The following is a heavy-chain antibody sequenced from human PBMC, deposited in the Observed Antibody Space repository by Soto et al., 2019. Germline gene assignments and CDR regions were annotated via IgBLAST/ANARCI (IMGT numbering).Heavy chain of an antibody. J-gene: IGHJ3*02. V-gene: IGHV4-4*07. CDR1: GGSISSYY. Sequence: SETLSLTCTVSGGSISSYYWSWIRQPAGKGLEWIGRIYTSGGTNYNPSLKSRVTMSVDTSKNQFSLKLSSVTAADTAVYYCARCHRNDILNGYPPNDAFDIWGQGTMVTVSS. D-gene: IGHD3-9*01. CDR3: ARCHRNDILNGYPPNDAFDI. CDR2: IYTSGGT.